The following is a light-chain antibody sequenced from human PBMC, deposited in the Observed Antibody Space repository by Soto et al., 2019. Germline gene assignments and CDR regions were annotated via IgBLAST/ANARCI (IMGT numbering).Light chain of an antibody. CDR1: QTISTY. CDR3: QQSYSTPRT. CDR2: VAS. Sequence: DIQMTQSPSSLSASVGDRVTISCRASQTISTYLNWYQQKPGKAPKVLIYVASSLQSGVPSRFSGSGSGTDFTLTISNLQPEDFATYYCQQSYSTPRTFGQGTKVKIK. J-gene: IGKJ1*01. V-gene: IGKV1-39*01.